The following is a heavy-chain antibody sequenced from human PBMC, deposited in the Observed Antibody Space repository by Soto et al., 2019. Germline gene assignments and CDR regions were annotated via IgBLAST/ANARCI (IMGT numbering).Heavy chain of an antibody. V-gene: IGHV4-31*03. Sequence: QVQLQESGPGLVKPSQTLSLTCTVSGGSITSGGYYWNWIRQHPGKGLEWIGYFYYSGSTYYNPSLTSRVTISVDTSKTRSSLKLSSVTAADTAVYYCARSVFPWGQGTLVTVSS. J-gene: IGHJ5*02. CDR2: FYYSGST. CDR3: ARSVFP. CDR1: GGSITSGGYY.